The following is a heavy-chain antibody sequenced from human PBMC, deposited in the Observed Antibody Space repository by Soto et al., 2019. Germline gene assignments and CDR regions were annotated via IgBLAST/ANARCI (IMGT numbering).Heavy chain of an antibody. J-gene: IGHJ5*02. CDR1: GFTSSSHE. CDR2: ISSSGSPI. CDR3: VRSWGVYCSSTRCYSPWLDP. V-gene: IGHV3-48*03. D-gene: IGHD2-2*02. Sequence: PGGSLRLSCVASGFTSSSHEMNWVRQAPGKGLEWVSYISSSGSPIDYADSVRGRFTISRDNAKNSVILQMNSLRVEDTAVYYCVRSWGVYCSSTRCYSPWLDPWGQGTLVTVSS.